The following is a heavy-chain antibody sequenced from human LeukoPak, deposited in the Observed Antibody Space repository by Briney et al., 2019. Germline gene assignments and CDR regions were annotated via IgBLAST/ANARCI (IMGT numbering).Heavy chain of an antibody. CDR2: ISSSSNTI. J-gene: IGHJ4*02. CDR3: ARDPHYYDSSGYYYVGFDY. D-gene: IGHD3-22*01. Sequence: GGSLRLSCAASGFTFSSYSMNWVRQAPGKGLEWVSYISSSSNTIYYTDSVKGRFTISRDNAKNSLYLQMNSLRAEDTAVYYCARDPHYYDSSGYYYVGFDYWGQGTPVTVSS. CDR1: GFTFSSYS. V-gene: IGHV3-48*01.